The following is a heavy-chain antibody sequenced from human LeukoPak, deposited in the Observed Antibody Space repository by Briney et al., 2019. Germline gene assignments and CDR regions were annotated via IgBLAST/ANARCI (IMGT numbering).Heavy chain of an antibody. J-gene: IGHJ5*02. CDR1: GYTFTGYY. CDR3: ARERRYRYSRGDYYANGFGP. Sequence: ASVKVSCKASGYTFTGYYMHWVRQAPGQGLEWMGWINPNSGGTNYAQKFQGRVTMTRDTSISTAYMELSRLRSDDTAVYYCARERRYRYSRGDYYANGFGPWGQGALVTVS. D-gene: IGHD3-16*02. V-gene: IGHV1-2*02. CDR2: INPNSGGT.